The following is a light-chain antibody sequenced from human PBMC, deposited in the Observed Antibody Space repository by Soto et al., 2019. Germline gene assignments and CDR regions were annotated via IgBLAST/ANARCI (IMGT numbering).Light chain of an antibody. CDR1: SSDFGSYKF. CDR3: FSFTSTNTHV. CDR2: VTS. Sequence: QSVLTQPASVSGSPGQSVTISCTGTSSDFGSYKFVSWYQHHPGTVPKVIIYVTSKRPSGVSDRFSGSKSGNTASLTISGLQAEDEADYYCFSFTSTNTHVFGSGTKVTVL. J-gene: IGLJ1*01. V-gene: IGLV2-23*01.